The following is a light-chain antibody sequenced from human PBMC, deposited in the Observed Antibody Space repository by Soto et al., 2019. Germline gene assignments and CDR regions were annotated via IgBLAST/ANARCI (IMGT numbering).Light chain of an antibody. V-gene: IGKV3-15*01. CDR1: QSVSGN. CDR3: QXXNNWPPWT. Sequence: EIVMTQSPATLSLSPGERATLSCRASQSVSGNLAWYQQKPGQAPRLLIYGASTRATGIPARFSGSGSGTEFTLTISSLQSEDFAVYYCQXXNNWPPWTFGQGTKVDIK. J-gene: IGKJ1*01. CDR2: GAS.